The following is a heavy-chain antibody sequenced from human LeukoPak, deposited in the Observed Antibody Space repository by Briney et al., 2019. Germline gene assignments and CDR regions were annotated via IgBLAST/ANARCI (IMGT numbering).Heavy chain of an antibody. CDR2: IYYSGST. CDR3: ARHRDYYYSYMDV. V-gene: IGHV4-39*01. Sequence: SETLSLTCSVSGDSISTSSYYWGWIRQPPGKGLEWIGTIYYSGSTYYNPSLTSRVTISVDTSKNQFSLKLSSVTAADTAVYYCARHRDYYYSYMDVWGKGTTVTISS. J-gene: IGHJ6*03. CDR1: GDSISTSSYY.